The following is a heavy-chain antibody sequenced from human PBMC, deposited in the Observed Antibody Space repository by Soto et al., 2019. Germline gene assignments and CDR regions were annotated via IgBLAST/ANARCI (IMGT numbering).Heavy chain of an antibody. Sequence: LSLTCTVSGGSISSYYWSWIRQPPGKGLEWIGYIYYSGSTNYNPSLKSRVTISVDTSKNQFSLKLSSVTAADTAVYYCARGAYYFDYWGQGTLVTVSS. CDR3: ARGAYYFDY. V-gene: IGHV4-59*01. CDR2: IYYSGST. J-gene: IGHJ4*02. CDR1: GGSISSYY.